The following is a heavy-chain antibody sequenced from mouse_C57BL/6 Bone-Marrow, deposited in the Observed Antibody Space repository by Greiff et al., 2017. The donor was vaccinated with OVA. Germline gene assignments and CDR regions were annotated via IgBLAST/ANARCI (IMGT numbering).Heavy chain of an antibody. Sequence: VQLQQPGAELVRPGTSVKLSCKASGYTFTSYWMHWVKQRPGQGLAWIGVIDPSDSYTNYNQKFKGKATLTVDTSSSTAYMQLSSLTSEDSAVYYCARDYDYDYWGQGTTLTVSS. D-gene: IGHD2-4*01. J-gene: IGHJ2*01. CDR2: IDPSDSYT. CDR3: ARDYDYDY. CDR1: GYTFTSYW. V-gene: IGHV1-59*01.